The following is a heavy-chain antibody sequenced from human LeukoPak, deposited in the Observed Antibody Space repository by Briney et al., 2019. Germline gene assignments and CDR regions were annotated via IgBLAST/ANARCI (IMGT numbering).Heavy chain of an antibody. CDR2: IYPGDSDT. CDR3: ATLVGYGSFFDY. J-gene: IGHJ4*02. V-gene: IGHV5-51*01. D-gene: IGHD3-10*01. Sequence: GGSPEISRKGFWYNFYRHWGGGGRPVAGERLEYMGIIYPGDSDTRYSPSFQGQVTISADKSISTAYLQWSSLEASDTAMYYCATLVGYGSFFDYWGQGTLVTVSS. CDR1: WYNFYRHW.